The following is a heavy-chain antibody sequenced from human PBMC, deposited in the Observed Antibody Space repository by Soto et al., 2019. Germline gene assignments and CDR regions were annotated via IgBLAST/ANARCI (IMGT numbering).Heavy chain of an antibody. D-gene: IGHD3-9*01. J-gene: IGHJ6*02. Sequence: ASVKVSCKASGYTFTGYYMHWVRQAPGQGLEWMGWINPNSGGTNYAQKFQGWVTMTRDTSISTAYMELSRLRSDDTAVYYCAREVRSTGFSYYYGMDVWGQGTTVTVSS. CDR2: INPNSGGT. V-gene: IGHV1-2*04. CDR1: GYTFTGYY. CDR3: AREVRSTGFSYYYGMDV.